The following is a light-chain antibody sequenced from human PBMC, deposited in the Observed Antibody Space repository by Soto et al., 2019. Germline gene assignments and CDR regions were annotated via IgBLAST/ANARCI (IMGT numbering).Light chain of an antibody. J-gene: IGKJ5*01. CDR2: AAS. V-gene: IGKV1-9*01. Sequence: DIQLTQSPSFLSASVGDRVTITCRASQGINSYLAWYQQKPGKVPKLLIYAASTLQSGVPSRFSGSGSGTEFTLTLSSLQSEDFATYYCQQINSYPITFGQGTRLEI. CDR1: QGINSY. CDR3: QQINSYPIT.